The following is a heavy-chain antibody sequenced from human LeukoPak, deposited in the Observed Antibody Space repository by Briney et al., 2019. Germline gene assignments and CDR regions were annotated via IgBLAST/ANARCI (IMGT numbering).Heavy chain of an antibody. Sequence: ASVKVSCRASGYTFTCYDIYWVRQATGQGLEWMGWMNPNTGNTDYAQKFQGRVTMTRDTSTSTAYMELSSLRSEDTAVYYCARAPLGPYYDNSGTTFDYWGQGALVTVSS. CDR1: GYTFTCYD. D-gene: IGHD3-22*01. J-gene: IGHJ4*02. CDR3: ARAPLGPYYDNSGTTFDY. CDR2: MNPNTGNT. V-gene: IGHV1-8*01.